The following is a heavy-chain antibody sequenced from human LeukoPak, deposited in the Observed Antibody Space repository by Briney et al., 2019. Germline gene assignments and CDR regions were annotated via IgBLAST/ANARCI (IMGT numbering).Heavy chain of an antibody. J-gene: IGHJ4*02. Sequence: GGSLRLSCEASGFTFSSYGMHWVRQAPGKGLEWVAVIWYDGSDKYYADSVKGRFSISRDNSKNTLYLQMNSLRAEDTAVYYCARELPPVVTFYFDSWGQGTLLTVSS. CDR2: IWYDGSDK. CDR3: ARELPPVVTFYFDS. CDR1: GFTFSSYG. V-gene: IGHV3-33*01. D-gene: IGHD3-22*01.